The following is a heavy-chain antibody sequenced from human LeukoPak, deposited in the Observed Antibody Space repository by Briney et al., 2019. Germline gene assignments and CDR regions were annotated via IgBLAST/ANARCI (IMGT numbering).Heavy chain of an antibody. V-gene: IGHV4-59*01. J-gene: IGHJ4*02. CDR2: IYYSGST. CDR1: GGSISSYY. D-gene: IGHD6-13*01. Sequence: SETLSLTCTVSGGSISSYYWSWIRQPPGKGLDWIGYIYYSGSTNYNPSLKRRVTISVDTSKNQFSLKLSSVTAADTAVYYCVRAQYSSSWDKIYYFDYWGQGTLVTVSS. CDR3: VRAQYSSSWDKIYYFDY.